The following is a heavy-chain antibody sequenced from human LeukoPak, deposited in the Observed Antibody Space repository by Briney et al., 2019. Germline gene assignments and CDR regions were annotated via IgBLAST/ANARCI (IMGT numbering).Heavy chain of an antibody. J-gene: IGHJ6*03. CDR1: GYSISSSSYY. CDR2: IYYSGST. V-gene: IGHV4-39*07. CDR3: ARDGRNGELLYPSRYYYYMDV. Sequence: PSETLSLTCTVSGYSISSSSYYWGWIRQPPGKGLEWIGSIYYSGSTYYNPSLKSRVTISVDTSKNQFSLKLSSVTAADTAVYYCARDGRNGELLYPSRYYYYMDVWGKGTTVTVSS. D-gene: IGHD3-10*01.